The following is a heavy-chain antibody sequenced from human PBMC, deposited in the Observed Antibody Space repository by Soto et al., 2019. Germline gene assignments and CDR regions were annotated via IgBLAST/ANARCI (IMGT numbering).Heavy chain of an antibody. Sequence: SVKVSCKASGGTFSSYSISWVRQAPGQGLEWMGGIIPIFGTANYAQKFQGRITITADKSTSTAYMELSSLRSEDTAVYYCATWTGITIFGVVIISPYDAFDIWGQGTMVTVSS. V-gene: IGHV1-69*06. CDR1: GGTFSSYS. CDR3: ATWTGITIFGVVIISPYDAFDI. D-gene: IGHD3-3*01. J-gene: IGHJ3*02. CDR2: IIPIFGTA.